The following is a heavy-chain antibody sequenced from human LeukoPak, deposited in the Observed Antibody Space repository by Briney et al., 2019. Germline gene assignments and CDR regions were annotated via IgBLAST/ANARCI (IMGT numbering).Heavy chain of an antibody. CDR3: ARTLGGSYYWDYWGYFDY. CDR1: GGSFSGYY. CDR2: INHSGST. J-gene: IGHJ4*02. D-gene: IGHD1-26*01. Sequence: SETLSLTCAVYGGSFSGYYWSWIRQPPGRGLEWIGEINHSGSTNYNPSLKSRVNISVDTSKNQFSLKLSSVTAADTAVYYCARTLGGSYYWDYWGYFDYWGQGTLVTVSS. V-gene: IGHV4-34*01.